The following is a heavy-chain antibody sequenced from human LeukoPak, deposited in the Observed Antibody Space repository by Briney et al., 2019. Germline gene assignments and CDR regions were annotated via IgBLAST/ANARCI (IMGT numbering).Heavy chain of an antibody. D-gene: IGHD1-26*01. Sequence: ASVKVSCKASGYTFSGYYMHRVRQAPGQDLDSMGWINSNSGARNYAPKFQGRFTFSRDNSISTAYMELSSLRSDDTAIYYCARGRGGATTGFDHWGQGTLVTVSS. CDR1: GYTFSGYY. CDR2: INSNSGAR. J-gene: IGHJ4*02. CDR3: ARGRGGATTGFDH. V-gene: IGHV1-2*02.